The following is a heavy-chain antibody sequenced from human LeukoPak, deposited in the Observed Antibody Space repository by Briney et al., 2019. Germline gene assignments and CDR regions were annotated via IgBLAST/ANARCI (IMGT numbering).Heavy chain of an antibody. CDR3: ATTPTADSY. CDR1: GFDFNDFA. J-gene: IGHJ4*02. CDR2: MSGSGDTT. Sequence: PGGSLRLSCAASGFDFNDFAMTWVRQAPGKGLEWVSSMSGSGDTTEYAASVKGRFTISRDNAKKTLYLEMNSLRAEDTAVYYCATTPTADSYWGQGTLVTVSS. D-gene: IGHD3-22*01. V-gene: IGHV3-23*01.